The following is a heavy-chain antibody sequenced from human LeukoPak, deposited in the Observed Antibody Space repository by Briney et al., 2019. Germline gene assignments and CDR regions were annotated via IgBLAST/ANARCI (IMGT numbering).Heavy chain of an antibody. CDR2: IYHSGST. Sequence: PGTLSLTCAVSGGSISVSNCWNWVRQPPGKGLEWIGEIYHSGSTNYNPSLKSRITISIAKSKNQFSLKLSSVTAADTAVYYCARLQRVTMNAFDIWGQGTMVTVSS. D-gene: IGHD3-22*01. CDR3: ARLQRVTMNAFDI. CDR1: GGSISVSNC. V-gene: IGHV4-4*03. J-gene: IGHJ3*02.